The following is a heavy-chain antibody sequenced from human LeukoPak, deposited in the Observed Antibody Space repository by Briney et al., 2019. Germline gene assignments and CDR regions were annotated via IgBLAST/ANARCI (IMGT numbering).Heavy chain of an antibody. J-gene: IGHJ5*02. CDR2: IIPILGIA. CDR1: GGTFSSYT. CDR3: ARDRGVGNPNWFDP. V-gene: IGHV1-69*04. D-gene: IGHD3-10*01. Sequence: SVKVSCEASGGTFSSYTISWVRQAPGQGLEWMGRIIPILGIANYAQKFQGRVTITADKSTSTAYMELSSLRSEDTAVYYCARDRGVGNPNWFDPWGQGTLVTVSS.